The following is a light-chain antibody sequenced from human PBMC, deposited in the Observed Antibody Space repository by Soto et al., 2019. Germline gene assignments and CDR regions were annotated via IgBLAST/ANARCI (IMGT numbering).Light chain of an antibody. Sequence: EIVLTQSPATLSLSPGERATLSCRASQSVSSYLAWYQQKPGQAPRLLIYDASNRATGIPARFSGSGSGTDFTLTISSREPEDFAVYYCQQRSHWPPTFGGGTKVEIK. CDR3: QQRSHWPPT. CDR2: DAS. V-gene: IGKV3-11*01. CDR1: QSVSSY. J-gene: IGKJ4*01.